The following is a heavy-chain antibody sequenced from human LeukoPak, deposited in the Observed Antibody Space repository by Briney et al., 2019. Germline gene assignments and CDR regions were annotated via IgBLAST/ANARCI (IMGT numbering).Heavy chain of an antibody. CDR3: VKGSTPRFDYYGMDV. J-gene: IGHJ6*02. Sequence: GGSLRLSCAASGFTVSSNYMSWVRQAPGKGLEWVSVIYSGGSTYYADSVKGRFTISRDNSKNTLYLQMSSLRAEDTAVYYCVKGSTPRFDYYGMDVWGQGTTVTVSS. CDR2: IYSGGST. D-gene: IGHD3-10*01. CDR1: GFTVSSNY. V-gene: IGHV3-66*01.